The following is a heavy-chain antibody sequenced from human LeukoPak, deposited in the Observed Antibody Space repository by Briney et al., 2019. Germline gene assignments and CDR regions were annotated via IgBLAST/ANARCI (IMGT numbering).Heavy chain of an antibody. V-gene: IGHV1-69*04. CDR2: IIPILGIA. Sequence: SVKVSCKASGGTFSSYAISWVRQAPVQGLEWMGRIIPILGIANYAQKFQGRVTITADKSTSTAYMELRSLRSEDTAVYYCARGLWGSSSFDGYWGQGTLVTVSS. D-gene: IGHD6-13*01. CDR3: ARGLWGSSSFDGY. J-gene: IGHJ4*02. CDR1: GGTFSSYA.